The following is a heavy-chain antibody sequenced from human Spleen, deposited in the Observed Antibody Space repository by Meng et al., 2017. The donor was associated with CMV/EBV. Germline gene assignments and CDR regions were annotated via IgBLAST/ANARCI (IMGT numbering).Heavy chain of an antibody. V-gene: IGHV3-11*01. CDR2: TSSTGGTM. CDR1: FTFSIYD. Sequence: FTFSIYDMSWVRQAPGKGLEWVSYTSSTGGTMYYTDSVEGRFTISRDNARNALYLQMNSLRVEDTAVYYCARCSDFWNGYSSYFDYWGQGALVTVSS. D-gene: IGHD3-3*01. J-gene: IGHJ4*02. CDR3: ARCSDFWNGYSSYFDY.